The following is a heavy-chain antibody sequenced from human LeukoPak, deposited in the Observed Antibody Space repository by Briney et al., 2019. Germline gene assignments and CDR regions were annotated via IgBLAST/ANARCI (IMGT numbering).Heavy chain of an antibody. CDR1: GGTFSSYA. Sequence: SVKVSCKASGGTFSSYAISWVRQAPGQGLEWMGGIIPIFGTANYAQKFQGRVTITADKSTSTAYMELSSLRSEDTAVYYCARATVAGTGVDIWGQGAMVTVSS. V-gene: IGHV1-69*06. D-gene: IGHD6-19*01. J-gene: IGHJ3*02. CDR3: ARATVAGTGVDI. CDR2: IIPIFGTA.